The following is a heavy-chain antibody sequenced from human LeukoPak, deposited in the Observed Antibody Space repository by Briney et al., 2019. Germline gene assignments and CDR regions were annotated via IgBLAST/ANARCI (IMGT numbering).Heavy chain of an antibody. J-gene: IGHJ4*02. CDR3: VRDLILVWTPGDDFDH. D-gene: IGHD3-16*01. CDR1: GFTFSNYW. V-gene: IGHV3-74*01. Sequence: PGGSLRLSCAASGFTFSNYWMHWVRQAPGKGLEWVSRINERATIISYADSVKGRFTISRENARNTLYLQMNSLTAEATAVYYCVRDLILVWTPGDDFDHWGQGTLVTVSS. CDR2: INERATII.